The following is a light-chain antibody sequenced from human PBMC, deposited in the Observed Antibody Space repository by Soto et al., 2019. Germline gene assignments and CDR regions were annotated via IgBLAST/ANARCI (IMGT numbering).Light chain of an antibody. V-gene: IGLV1-40*01. CDR2: GNS. CDR3: QSYDSSLSGAV. J-gene: IGLJ7*01. Sequence: QSVLTQPPSVSGAPGQRVTISCTGSSSSIGAGYDVHWYQQLPGTAPKLLIYGNSNRPSGVPDRFSGSKSGTSASLAITGLQGEDDADYYCQSYDSSLSGAVFGGGTQLTVL. CDR1: SSSIGAGYD.